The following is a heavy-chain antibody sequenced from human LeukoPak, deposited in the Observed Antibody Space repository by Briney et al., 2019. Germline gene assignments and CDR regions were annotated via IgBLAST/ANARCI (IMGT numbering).Heavy chain of an antibody. D-gene: IGHD1-26*01. J-gene: IGHJ4*02. V-gene: IGHV3-48*04. Sequence: GGSLRLSCAASGFTFSSYSMNWVRQAPGKGLEWVSFISSSSSTIYYADSVKGRFTISRDNAKNSLYLQMHTLRAEDTAGYYCARDRGGSYSAIDYWGQGTLVTVSS. CDR1: GFTFSSYS. CDR2: ISSSSSTI. CDR3: ARDRGGSYSAIDY.